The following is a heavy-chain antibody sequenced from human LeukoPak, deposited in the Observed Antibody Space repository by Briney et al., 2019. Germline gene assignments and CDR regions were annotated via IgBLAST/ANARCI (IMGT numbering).Heavy chain of an antibody. V-gene: IGHV4-59*08. CDR3: ARGIESSSSWIDP. CDR2: VYYTGRT. J-gene: IGHJ5*02. D-gene: IGHD2-2*01. CDR1: DGSTTGYY. Sequence: SETLSLTCSVSDGSTTGYYWSWIRQPPGKGLEWIAYVYYTGRTLYNPSLESRVTISVDTSKTQFSLTVTSVTAADTAVYYCARGIESSSSWIDPWGQGTLVTVSS.